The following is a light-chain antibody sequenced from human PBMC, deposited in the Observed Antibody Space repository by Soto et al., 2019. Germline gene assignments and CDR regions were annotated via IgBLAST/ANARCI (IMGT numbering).Light chain of an antibody. CDR3: QQYNNYST. CDR2: KTS. CDR1: QSVSNW. Sequence: DIQMTQSPSTLSASVGDRVTITCRASQSVSNWLAWYQQKPGKAPKLLIYKTSALESGVPARFSGSGSGTEFTLTISSLQPDDFAIYYCQQYNNYSTFGQGTKVDVK. J-gene: IGKJ1*01. V-gene: IGKV1-5*03.